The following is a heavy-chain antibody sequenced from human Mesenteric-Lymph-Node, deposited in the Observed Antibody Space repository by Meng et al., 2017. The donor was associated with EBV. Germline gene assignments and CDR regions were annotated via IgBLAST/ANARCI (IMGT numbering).Heavy chain of an antibody. CDR1: GGSISRYNW. Sequence: AQLRESGPGLVKPSGTLSLTCAVSGGSISRYNWWTWVRQPPGKGLEWIGEIHHSGATNYNPSLKSRVTISVDKSKNQFSLKLSSVTAADAAVYFCASVIYGSGLNSWFDPWGHGTLVTVSS. CDR2: IHHSGAT. V-gene: IGHV4-4*02. D-gene: IGHD3-10*01. CDR3: ASVIYGSGLNSWFDP. J-gene: IGHJ5*02.